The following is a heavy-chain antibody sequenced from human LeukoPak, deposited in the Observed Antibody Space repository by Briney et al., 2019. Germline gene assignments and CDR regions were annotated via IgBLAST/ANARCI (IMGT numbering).Heavy chain of an antibody. V-gene: IGHV4-38-2*01. D-gene: IGHD1-14*01. J-gene: IGHJ3*02. Sequence: SETLSLTCAVSGYSISSGYYWGWIRQPPGNGLEWIGSIYHSGSTYYNPSLKSRVTISVDTSKNQFSLKLSSVTAADTAVYYCARPLTDPYWNDAFDIWGQGTMVTVSS. CDR1: GYSISSGYY. CDR2: IYHSGST. CDR3: ARPLTDPYWNDAFDI.